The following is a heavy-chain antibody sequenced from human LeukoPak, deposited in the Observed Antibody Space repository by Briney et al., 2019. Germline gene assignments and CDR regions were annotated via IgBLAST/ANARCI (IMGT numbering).Heavy chain of an antibody. Sequence: GGSLRLSCAASGXTFSTYWVSWVRQAPGKGLEWVAGLKQDGSEKHYVDSVKGRFTISRDNAKNSLYLQMNSLRAEDTAVYYCASYGYNSALDYWGRGTLVTVSS. V-gene: IGHV3-7*02. CDR1: GXTFSTYW. CDR2: LKQDGSEK. J-gene: IGHJ4*02. CDR3: ASYGYNSALDY. D-gene: IGHD6-19*01.